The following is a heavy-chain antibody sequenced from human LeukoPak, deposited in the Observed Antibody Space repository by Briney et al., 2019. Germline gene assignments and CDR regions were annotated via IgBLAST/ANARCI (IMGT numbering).Heavy chain of an antibody. CDR2: IYYSGST. CDR1: GGSISSYY. CDR3: AREGVVVTNPMDV. V-gene: IGHV4-59*01. J-gene: IGHJ6*02. Sequence: SETLSLTCTVSGGSISSYYWSWIRQPPGKGLEWIGYIYYSGSTNYNPSLKSRVTISVDTSKNQFSLKLSSVTAADTAVYYCAREGVVVTNPMDVWGQGTTVTVSS. D-gene: IGHD2-21*02.